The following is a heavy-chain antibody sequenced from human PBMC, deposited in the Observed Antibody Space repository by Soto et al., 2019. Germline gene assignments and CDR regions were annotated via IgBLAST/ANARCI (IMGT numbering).Heavy chain of an antibody. D-gene: IGHD6-19*01. CDR2: ISPHNDRT. J-gene: IGHJ3*02. CDR1: GYNFTSYG. Sequence: ASVKVCKASGYNFTSYGISWVRQAPGQGLEWMGWISPHNDRTKYARRFQDRVTMTTETPTSTVYMELGSLRSDDTAVYYCARDLYYSSGRYFDHDAFDIWGQGTVVTVSS. CDR3: ARDLYYSSGRYFDHDAFDI. V-gene: IGHV1-18*01.